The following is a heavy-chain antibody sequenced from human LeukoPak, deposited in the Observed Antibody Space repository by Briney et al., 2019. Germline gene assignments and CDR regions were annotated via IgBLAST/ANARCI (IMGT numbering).Heavy chain of an antibody. CDR3: ARFGSRIGTGASFGFES. J-gene: IGHJ4*02. CDR2: IFYGGSS. CDR1: GDSMYNSDYY. V-gene: IGHV4-39*07. Sequence: SETLSLTCTVSGDSMYNSDYYWGWIRRPPGKGLEWIGSIFYGGSSYYNPSLESRVTISIVPSKSQFSLNLRFVTAADTAVYYCARFGSRIGTGASFGFESWGQGTLVLVSS. D-gene: IGHD3-10*01.